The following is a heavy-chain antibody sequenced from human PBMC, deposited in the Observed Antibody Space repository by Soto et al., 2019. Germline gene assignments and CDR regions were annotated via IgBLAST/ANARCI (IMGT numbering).Heavy chain of an antibody. CDR3: ARVTAGSGSYQIDL. V-gene: IGHV3-21*02. J-gene: IGHJ4*02. CDR2: IGRVSTYI. Sequence: QLVESGGGLVKPGGSLRLSCVASGFPFSSFSLNWIRHAPGKGLEWVSSIGRVSTYIYYADSVRGRFTVSRDNAKNSVYLQMNGMTDEDSGIYYCARVTAGSGSYQIDLWGQGTLVTVSS. D-gene: IGHD3-10*01. CDR1: GFPFSSFS.